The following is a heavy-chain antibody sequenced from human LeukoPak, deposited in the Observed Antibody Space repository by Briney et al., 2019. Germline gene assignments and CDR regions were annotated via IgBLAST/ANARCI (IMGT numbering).Heavy chain of an antibody. Sequence: PGGSLRLSCAASGFTFSSYSMNWVRQAPGKGLEWVSSISSSSSYIYYADSVKGRFTISRDNAKNSLYLQMNSLRAEDTAVYYCARDSGEYYDTPKDYWGQGTLVTVSS. J-gene: IGHJ4*02. CDR3: ARDSGEYYDTPKDY. CDR1: GFTFSSYS. CDR2: ISSSSSYI. D-gene: IGHD3-9*01. V-gene: IGHV3-21*01.